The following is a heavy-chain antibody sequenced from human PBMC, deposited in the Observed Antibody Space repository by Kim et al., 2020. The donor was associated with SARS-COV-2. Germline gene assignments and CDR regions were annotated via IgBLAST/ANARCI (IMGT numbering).Heavy chain of an antibody. J-gene: IGHJ6*02. D-gene: IGHD3-10*01. CDR2: IYSGGST. V-gene: IGHV3-66*01. CDR3: ARGVTVLLWFGDGMDV. Sequence: GGSLRLSCAASGFTVSSNYMSWVRQAPGKGLEWVSVIYSGGSTYYADSVKGRFTISRDNSKNTLYLQMNSLRAEDTAVYFCARGVTVLLWFGDGMDVWGQGTTVTFSS. CDR1: GFTVSSNY.